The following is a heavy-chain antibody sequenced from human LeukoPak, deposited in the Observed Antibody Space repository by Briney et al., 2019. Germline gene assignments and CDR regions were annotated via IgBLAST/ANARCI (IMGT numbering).Heavy chain of an antibody. Sequence: PSETLSHTCTVSGGSISSYYWSWIRQPAGKGLEWIGRIYTSGSTNYNASLKSRVSMSVDTSKNQFSLKLSSVTAADTAVFYCARGNSGSYREFDYWGQGTLVTVSS. CDR3: ARGNSGSYREFDY. CDR2: IYTSGST. D-gene: IGHD1-26*01. CDR1: GGSISSYY. V-gene: IGHV4-4*07. J-gene: IGHJ4*02.